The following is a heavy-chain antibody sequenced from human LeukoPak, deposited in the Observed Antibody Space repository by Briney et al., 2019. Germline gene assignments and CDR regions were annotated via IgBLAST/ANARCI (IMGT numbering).Heavy chain of an antibody. J-gene: IGHJ4*02. D-gene: IGHD1-1*01. Sequence: PGGSLRLSCAASGFTFSSYALSWVRQAPEKGLEWVSTISGSGGGTYYADSVKGRFTISRDDSKNTLYLQMNSLRAEDTAVYYCVKDLERYRNNCFDYWGQGTLVTVSS. V-gene: IGHV3-23*01. CDR2: ISGSGGGT. CDR1: GFTFSSYA. CDR3: VKDLERYRNNCFDY.